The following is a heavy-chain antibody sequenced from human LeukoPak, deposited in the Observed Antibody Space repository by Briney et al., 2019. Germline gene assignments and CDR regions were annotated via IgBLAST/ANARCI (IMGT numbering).Heavy chain of an antibody. CDR3: AKNSAKGCSGGSCYYNWFDP. V-gene: IGHV3-48*01. D-gene: IGHD2-15*01. J-gene: IGHJ5*02. CDR1: GFTISTYS. CDR2: ISTSTNAI. Sequence: PGGSLRLSCTASGFTISTYSMNWVRQAPGKGLEWVSYISTSTNAIYYADSVKGRFTISRDNSKNTLYLQMNSLRAEDTAVYYCAKNSAKGCSGGSCYYNWFDPWGQGTLVTVSS.